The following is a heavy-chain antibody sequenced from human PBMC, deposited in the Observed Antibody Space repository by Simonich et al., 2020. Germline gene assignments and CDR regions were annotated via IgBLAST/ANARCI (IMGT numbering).Heavy chain of an antibody. V-gene: IGHV1-69*06. J-gene: IGHJ6*03. D-gene: IGHD2-15*01. Sequence: QVQLVQSGAEVKKPGSSVKVSCKASGGTFSSYAISGVRQAPGQGLEWMGAINPILGQTNYSPKFQGRVTITADKSPSTAYMELSSLRSEDTAVYYCARGGLADRRIVYYYYMDVWGKGTTVTVSS. CDR2: INPILGQT. CDR1: GGTFSSYA. CDR3: ARGGLADRRIVYYYYMDV.